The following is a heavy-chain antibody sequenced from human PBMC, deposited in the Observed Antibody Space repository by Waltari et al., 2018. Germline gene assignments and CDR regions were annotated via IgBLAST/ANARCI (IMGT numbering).Heavy chain of an antibody. J-gene: IGHJ4*02. D-gene: IGHD2-21*02. V-gene: IGHV1-2*02. CDR3: AREYCGGDCRLFDY. CDR1: RDAGKENY. CDR2: VNPNGGGT. Sequence: LVQSGAEVMTPGDSVRVSCKASRDAGKENYIHWVRQAPGQGLEWMGWVNPNGGGTNYAQRFAGRITVTWDASITTAYMEFSRLTSGDTAVYFCAREYCGGDCRLFDYWGQGTPVTVSS.